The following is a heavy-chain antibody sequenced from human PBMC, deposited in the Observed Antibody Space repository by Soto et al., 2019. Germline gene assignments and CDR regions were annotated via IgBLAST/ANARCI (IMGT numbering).Heavy chain of an antibody. CDR2: ISYSGAT. CDR3: TTDLYYYETTGFYFFLTLDY. Sequence: KPSETLSLTCAVSGGSISSTTYYWGWIRQPPXKGLEWIGTISYSGATYYNPSLKSRVTISVDTSNNQLFLKLTSVTAADTAVYYCTTDLYYYETTGFYFFLTLDYWGQGALVTVSS. J-gene: IGHJ4*02. CDR1: GGSISSTTYY. V-gene: IGHV4-39*01. D-gene: IGHD3-22*01.